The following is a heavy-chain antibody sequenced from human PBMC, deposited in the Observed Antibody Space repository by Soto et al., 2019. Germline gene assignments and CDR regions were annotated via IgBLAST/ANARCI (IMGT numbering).Heavy chain of an antibody. D-gene: IGHD4-17*01. CDR2: MNPNSGNT. Sequence: ASVKVSCKASGYTFTSYDINWVRQATGQGLEWMGWMNPNSGNTGYAQKFQGRVTMTRNTSISTAYMELSSLRSEDTAVYYCARALVYGDWPYDAFDIWGQGTMVTVSS. V-gene: IGHV1-8*01. J-gene: IGHJ3*02. CDR3: ARALVYGDWPYDAFDI. CDR1: GYTFTSYD.